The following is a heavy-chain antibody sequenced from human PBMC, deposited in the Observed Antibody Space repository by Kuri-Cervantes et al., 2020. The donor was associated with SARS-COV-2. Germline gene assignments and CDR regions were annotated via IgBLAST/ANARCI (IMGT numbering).Heavy chain of an antibody. CDR3: AHFKTYYDFWSGYPVDY. D-gene: IGHD3-3*01. Sequence: GESLRLSCAASGASFSNYSMNWVRQAPGKGLEWVSSITSSSSYIYYADSVKGRFTISRDKAKNSMYLQMNSLSAEDTAVYYCAHFKTYYDFWSGYPVDYWGQGTLVTVSS. CDR1: GASFSNYS. CDR2: ITSSSSYI. J-gene: IGHJ4*02. V-gene: IGHV3-21*01.